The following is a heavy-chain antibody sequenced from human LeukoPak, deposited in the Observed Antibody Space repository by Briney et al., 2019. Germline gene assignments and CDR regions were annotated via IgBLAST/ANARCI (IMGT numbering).Heavy chain of an antibody. CDR3: ATPGDSGYGPSFDY. V-gene: IGHV5-51*01. Sequence: GASLKISCQGSGYSFTSYWIGGVRPLPGKGLEGMGIIYPGDSDTRYSPSFQGQVTISADKSIGTAYLQWSGLKASDTAMYYCATPGDSGYGPSFDYWGQGTLVTVSS. J-gene: IGHJ4*02. CDR1: GYSFTSYW. CDR2: IYPGDSDT. D-gene: IGHD5-12*01.